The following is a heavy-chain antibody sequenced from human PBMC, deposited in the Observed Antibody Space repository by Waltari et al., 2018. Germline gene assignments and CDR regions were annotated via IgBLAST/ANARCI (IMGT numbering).Heavy chain of an antibody. CDR3: ARVTGAAAPGVFYFDY. J-gene: IGHJ4*02. V-gene: IGHV3-7*01. CDR2: KKKDGSEK. CDR1: GFTFSSYW. Sequence: EVQLVESGGGLVQPGGSLRLSCAASGFTFSSYWMSWVRQAPGKGREGVANKKKDGSEKDYVDSVKGRFTSSRDNAKNSLYLQMNSLRAEDTAVYYCARVTGAAAPGVFYFDYWGQGTLVTVSS. D-gene: IGHD6-13*01.